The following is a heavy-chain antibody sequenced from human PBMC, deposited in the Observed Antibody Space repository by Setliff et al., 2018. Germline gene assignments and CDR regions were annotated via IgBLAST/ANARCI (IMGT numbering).Heavy chain of an antibody. Sequence: PSETLSLTCSVSGGSISPYYWSWIRQSPGTRLEFIAHVRYNGRADYNPSLKSRASISIDTSKRQFSLKLRSLTAADTAIYYCTRVIDAFYNYPDVWGKGIRVTVSS. J-gene: IGHJ6*04. D-gene: IGHD2-21*01. V-gene: IGHV4-59*01. CDR1: GGSISPYY. CDR2: VRYNGRA. CDR3: TRVIDAFYNYPDV.